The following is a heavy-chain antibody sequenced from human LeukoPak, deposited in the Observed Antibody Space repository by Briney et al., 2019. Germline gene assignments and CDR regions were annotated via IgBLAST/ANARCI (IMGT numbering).Heavy chain of an antibody. CDR3: ARTNDYYYDSSGYIDY. D-gene: IGHD3-22*01. J-gene: IGHJ4*02. Sequence: SVKVSCKASGGTFSSYAISWVRQAPGQGLEWMGRIIPIFGIANYAQKFQGRVTITADKSTSTAYMELSSLRSEDTAVCYCARTNDYYYDSSGYIDYWGQGTLVTVSS. CDR1: GGTFSSYA. V-gene: IGHV1-69*04. CDR2: IIPIFGIA.